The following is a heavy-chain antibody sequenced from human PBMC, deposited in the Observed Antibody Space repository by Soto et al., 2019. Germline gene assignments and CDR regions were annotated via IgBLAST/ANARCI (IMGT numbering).Heavy chain of an antibody. J-gene: IGHJ5*01. CDR3: ERSDGYNFNWLDS. D-gene: IGHD2-21*01. CDR1: GYTFATYD. Sequence: QVQLVQSGAEVKTPGASVKVSCKASGYTFATYDMNWVRQAPGQGLEWMGWMNPNSGNTGYAQKFQGRLTMTRDTALSVAHMELSSLRNEDTAVYYCERSDGYNFNWLDSWGQGTLVTVSA. CDR2: MNPNSGNT. V-gene: IGHV1-8*01.